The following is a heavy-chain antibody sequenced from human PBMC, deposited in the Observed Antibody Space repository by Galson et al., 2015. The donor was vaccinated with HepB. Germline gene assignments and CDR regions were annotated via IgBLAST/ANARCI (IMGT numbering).Heavy chain of an antibody. Sequence: SLRLSCAASGFTFSSYAMHWVRQAPGKGLEWVAVIWYDGSNKYYADSVKGRFTISRDNSKNTLYLQMNSLRAEDTAVYYCARDSSSWVGGFDYWGQGTLVTVSS. CDR3: ARDSSSWVGGFDY. V-gene: IGHV3-33*08. D-gene: IGHD6-13*01. J-gene: IGHJ4*02. CDR2: IWYDGSNK. CDR1: GFTFSSYA.